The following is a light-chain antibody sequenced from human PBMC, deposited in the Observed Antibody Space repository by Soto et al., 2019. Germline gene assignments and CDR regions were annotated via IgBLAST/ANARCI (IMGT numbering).Light chain of an antibody. CDR1: QDINDR. Sequence: DIQMTQSASSLSASVGDRVTITCQASQDINDRLNWYQQKPGKAPKILISDASSLETGFPSRFSGDGSGTDFTLSINNLQPDDVATDHCQQVDSLPYTFGQGTSLEI. CDR2: DAS. V-gene: IGKV1-33*01. J-gene: IGKJ2*01. CDR3: QQVDSLPYT.